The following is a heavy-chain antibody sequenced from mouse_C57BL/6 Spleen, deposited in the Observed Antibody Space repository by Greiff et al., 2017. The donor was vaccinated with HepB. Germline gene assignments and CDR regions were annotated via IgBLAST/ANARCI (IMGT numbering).Heavy chain of an antibody. Sequence: VKLQQPGAELVRPGSSVKLSCKASGYTFTSYWMHWVKQRPIQGLEWIGNIDPSDSETHYNQKFKDKATLTVDKSSSTAYMQLSSLTSEDSAVYYCVYGGDYGDYYAMDYWGQGTSVTVSS. J-gene: IGHJ4*01. CDR2: IDPSDSET. CDR3: VYGGDYGDYYAMDY. D-gene: IGHD2-4*01. CDR1: GYTFTSYW. V-gene: IGHV1-52*01.